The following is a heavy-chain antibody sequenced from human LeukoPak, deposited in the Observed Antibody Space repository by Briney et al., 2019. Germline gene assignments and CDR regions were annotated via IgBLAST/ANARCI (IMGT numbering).Heavy chain of an antibody. D-gene: IGHD2-2*01. CDR3: ARGYCSSTSCYLDL. CDR1: GYSFTSYW. V-gene: IGHV5-51*04. CDR2: LYPGDVAT. Sequence: GESLKISCKGSGYSFTSYWIGWVRQMPGKGLEWMGILYPGDVATRYSPSFQGQVTTSADRPISTAYLPWSSLEASDTAMYYCARGYCSSTSCYLDLWGQGTMVTVSS. J-gene: IGHJ3*01.